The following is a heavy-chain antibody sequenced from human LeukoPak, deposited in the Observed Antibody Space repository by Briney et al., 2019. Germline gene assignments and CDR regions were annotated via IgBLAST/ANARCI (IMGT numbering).Heavy chain of an antibody. CDR1: RYTFRNYW. CDR2: ISNDGNIT. J-gene: IGHJ4*02. Sequence: GGSLRLSCAASRYTFRNYWMHWVRQAPGKGLVWVSRISNDGNITTYADSVKGRFTISRDNAENTLYLQMNSLRADDTALYYCATGITTAKGNWGQGTLVTVSS. D-gene: IGHD1-7*01. CDR3: ATGITTAKGN. V-gene: IGHV3-74*01.